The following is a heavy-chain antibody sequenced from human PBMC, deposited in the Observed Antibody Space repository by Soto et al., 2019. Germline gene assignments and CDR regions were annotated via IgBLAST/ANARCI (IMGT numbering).Heavy chain of an antibody. CDR1: GGSFSSFA. Sequence: VASVKVSCKASGGSFSSFAFSWVRQAPGQGLEWMGGIIPMFGSANYAQEFLGRVTFTADDSTSTAYMEISGLTFEDTAVYYCVRERGLSSYYGMDVWGQGTTVTVSS. D-gene: IGHD3-10*01. CDR3: VRERGLSSYYGMDV. V-gene: IGHV1-69*13. J-gene: IGHJ6*02. CDR2: IIPMFGSA.